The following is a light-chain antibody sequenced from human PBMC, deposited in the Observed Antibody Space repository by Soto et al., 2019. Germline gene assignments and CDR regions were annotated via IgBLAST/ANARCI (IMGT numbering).Light chain of an antibody. CDR1: SGDVGAYNS. V-gene: IGLV2-23*01. J-gene: IGLJ1*01. Sequence: QSALAQPAYVSGSPGQSITISCTGTSGDVGAYNSVSWYQQHPHRAPQVIIYKGTQRPSGVSNRFSGSTSGNAASLTISALQTDDQPDYFCCSSAPESLYLSGTGT. CDR3: CSSAPESLYL. CDR2: KGT.